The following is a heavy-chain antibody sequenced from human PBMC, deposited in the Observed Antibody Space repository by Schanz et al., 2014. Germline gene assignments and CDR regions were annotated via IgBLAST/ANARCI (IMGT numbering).Heavy chain of an antibody. J-gene: IGHJ3*02. Sequence: EVQLVESGGGLIQPGGSLRLSCAVSGFTVNTNYMSWVRQAPGKGLEWVAAVSGGGGSTYYADSVKGRFTISRDNSKNTMYLQMNSLRDEDTAVYYCAKEITVIVVVLDAFDIWGQGTMVTVSS. CDR3: AKEITVIVVVLDAFDI. CDR1: GFTVNTNY. V-gene: IGHV3-23*04. CDR2: SGGGGST. D-gene: IGHD3-22*01.